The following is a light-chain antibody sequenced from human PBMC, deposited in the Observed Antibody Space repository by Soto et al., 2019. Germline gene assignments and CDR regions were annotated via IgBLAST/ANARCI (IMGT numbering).Light chain of an antibody. V-gene: IGKV1-5*01. Sequence: DIQMTQSPSTLSASIGDRVTITCRASESIRTWLAWYQHKPGKAPKFLIYDASSLESGVPSRFSGSGSGTEFTLTISNLQPDDFANYFCQQYHNSPRTFGQGTKVEIK. CDR2: DAS. CDR3: QQYHNSPRT. CDR1: ESIRTW. J-gene: IGKJ1*01.